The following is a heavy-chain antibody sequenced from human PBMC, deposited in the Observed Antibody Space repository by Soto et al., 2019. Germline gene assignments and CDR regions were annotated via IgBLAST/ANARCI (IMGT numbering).Heavy chain of an antibody. CDR1: GFTFSSYA. V-gene: IGHV3-30-3*01. J-gene: IGHJ4*02. CDR2: ISYDGSNK. Sequence: GGSLRLSCAASGFTFSSYAMHWVRQAPGKGLEWVAVISYDGSNKYYADSVKGRFTISRDNSKNTLYLQMNSLRAEDTAVYYCARDRLDVVVPAAILAYWGQGTLVTVSS. CDR3: ARDRLDVVVPAAILAY. D-gene: IGHD2-2*02.